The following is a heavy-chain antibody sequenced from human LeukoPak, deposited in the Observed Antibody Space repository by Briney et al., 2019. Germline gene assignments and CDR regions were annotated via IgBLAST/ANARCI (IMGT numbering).Heavy chain of an antibody. D-gene: IGHD4-17*01. Sequence: PGGSLRLSCAASGFTFSSYGMHWVRQAPGKGLEWVAVISYDGSNKYYADSVKGRFTISRDNSKNTLYLQMNSLRAEDTAVYYCAKLGDYASPDFDYWGQGTLVTVSS. CDR3: AKLGDYASPDFDY. CDR2: ISYDGSNK. V-gene: IGHV3-30*18. CDR1: GFTFSSYG. J-gene: IGHJ4*02.